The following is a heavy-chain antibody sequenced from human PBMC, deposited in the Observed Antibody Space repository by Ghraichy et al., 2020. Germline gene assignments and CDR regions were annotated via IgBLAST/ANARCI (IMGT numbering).Heavy chain of an antibody. CDR3: ARDAVSWNFDV. CDR1: GFTFSSYS. Sequence: ESLNISCAASGFTFSSYSMNWVRQAPGKGLEWVSYISSGSSTTYYADSVKGRFTISRDNAKNSLYLQMNGLRDEDTAVYYCARDAVSWNFDVWGRGTLVTVSS. V-gene: IGHV3-48*02. J-gene: IGHJ2*01. CDR2: ISSGSSTT.